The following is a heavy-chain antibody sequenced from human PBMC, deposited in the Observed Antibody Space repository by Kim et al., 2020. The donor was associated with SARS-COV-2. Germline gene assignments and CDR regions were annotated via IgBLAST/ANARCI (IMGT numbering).Heavy chain of an antibody. Sequence: GVSTGNANSWKGRFSIARENSNNTVVLQMNSLRGDDTAVYYCARDLGGADVWGQGTTVIVSS. V-gene: IGHV3-23*01. CDR2: GVST. CDR3: ARDLGGADV. J-gene: IGHJ6*02. D-gene: IGHD3-16*01.